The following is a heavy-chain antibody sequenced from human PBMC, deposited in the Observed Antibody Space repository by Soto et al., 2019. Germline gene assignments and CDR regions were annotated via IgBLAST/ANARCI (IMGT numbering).Heavy chain of an antibody. J-gene: IGHJ4*02. D-gene: IGHD1-1*01. CDR2: ISWDGGST. CDR1: GLHFAVYI. Sequence: PGASPRLSCTSSGLHFAVYIIHWVRQAPGKGLEWVSLISWDGGSTYYADSVKGRFTISRDNAKNSLYLQMNSLRAEDTAVYYCARGNAAEGYFDYWGQGTLVTVSS. V-gene: IGHV3-43*01. CDR3: ARGNAAEGYFDY.